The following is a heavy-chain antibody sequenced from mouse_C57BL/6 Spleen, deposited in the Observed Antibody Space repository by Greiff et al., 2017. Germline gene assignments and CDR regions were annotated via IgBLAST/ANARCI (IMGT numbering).Heavy chain of an antibody. J-gene: IGHJ4*01. V-gene: IGHV5-17*01. D-gene: IGHD1-1*01. Sequence: EVQLVESGGGLVKPGGSLKLSCAASGFTFSDYGMHWVRQAPEKGLEWVAYISSGSSTIYYADTVKGRFTISRDNAKNTLFLQMTSLRSEDTAMYYCARPITTVEGYAMDYWGQGTSVTVSS. CDR3: ARPITTVEGYAMDY. CDR1: GFTFSDYG. CDR2: ISSGSSTI.